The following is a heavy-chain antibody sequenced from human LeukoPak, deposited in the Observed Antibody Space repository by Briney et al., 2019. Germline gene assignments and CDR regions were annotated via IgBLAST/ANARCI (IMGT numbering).Heavy chain of an antibody. CDR1: GFTFSSYG. J-gene: IGHJ4*02. V-gene: IGHV3-33*06. Sequence: QPGRSLRLSCAASGFTFSSYGMHWVRQAPGKGLEWVAVIWYDGSNKYYADSVKGRFTISRDNSKNTLYLQMNSLSAEDTAVYYCAKGATGTGDYYFDYWGQGTLVTVSS. D-gene: IGHD1-1*01. CDR3: AKGATGTGDYYFDY. CDR2: IWYDGSNK.